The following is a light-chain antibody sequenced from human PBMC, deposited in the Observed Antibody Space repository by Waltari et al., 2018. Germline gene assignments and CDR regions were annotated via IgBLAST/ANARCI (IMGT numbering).Light chain of an antibody. Sequence: ENVLTQSPGTVSLFPGESATLPCRASQTVSSNSLAWYQQKPGQAPRPLIYGASSRATGIPDRFSASGSGTDFTLTINRLEPEDLAVYYCQQYGRSPLAFGGGTKVEIK. CDR3: QQYGRSPLA. CDR2: GAS. J-gene: IGKJ4*01. V-gene: IGKV3-20*01. CDR1: QTVSSNS.